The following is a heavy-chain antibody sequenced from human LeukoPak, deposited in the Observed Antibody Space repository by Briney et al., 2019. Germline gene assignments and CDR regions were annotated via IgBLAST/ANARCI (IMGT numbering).Heavy chain of an antibody. Sequence: SVKVSCKASGDTFSSYAITWVRQAPGQGLEWMGGIIPIFGTANYAQKFQGRVTITTDESTSTAYMELSSLRSEDTAVYYCARDLYLYGSGSYKYWGQGTLVTVSS. CDR3: ARDLYLYGSGSYKY. D-gene: IGHD3-10*01. J-gene: IGHJ4*02. CDR2: IIPIFGTA. CDR1: GDTFSSYA. V-gene: IGHV1-69*05.